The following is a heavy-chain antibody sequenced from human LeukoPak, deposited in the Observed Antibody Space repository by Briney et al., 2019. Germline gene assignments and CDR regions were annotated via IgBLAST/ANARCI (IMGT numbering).Heavy chain of an antibody. CDR3: ATDRGY. Sequence: ASLKVSCKVSGYTLTELSIHWVRQAPGKGLEWMGGFDPEDSKTVYAQKFQGRVTMTEDTSTDTAYMELSSLRSEDTAVFYCATDRGYWGQGTLVTVSS. V-gene: IGHV1-24*01. CDR2: FDPEDSKT. J-gene: IGHJ4*02. D-gene: IGHD3-10*01. CDR1: GYTLTELS.